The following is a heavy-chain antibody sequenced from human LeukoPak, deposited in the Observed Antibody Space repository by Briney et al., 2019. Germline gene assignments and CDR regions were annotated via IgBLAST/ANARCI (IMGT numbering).Heavy chain of an antibody. CDR2: ISSSSSYI. V-gene: IGHV3-21*01. J-gene: IGHJ4*02. CDR3: ARDGESSYGLHDFDY. Sequence: GGSLRLSCAASGFTFSSYSMNWVRQAPGKGLEWVSSISSSSSYIYYADSVKGRFTISRDNAKNSLYLQMNSLRAEDTAVYYCARDGESSYGLHDFDYWGQGTLVTVSS. CDR1: GFTFSSYS. D-gene: IGHD5-18*01.